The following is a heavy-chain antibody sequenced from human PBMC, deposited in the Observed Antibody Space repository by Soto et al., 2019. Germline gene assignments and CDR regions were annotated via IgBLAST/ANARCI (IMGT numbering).Heavy chain of an antibody. Sequence: GESLKISCKGSGYSFTSYWISWVRQMPGKGLEWMGRIDPSDSYTNYSPSFQGHVTISADKSISTAYLQWSSLKASDTAMYYCARQAYGGNSAGLFDYWGQGTLVTVSS. CDR3: ARQAYGGNSAGLFDY. D-gene: IGHD4-17*01. CDR1: GYSFTSYW. J-gene: IGHJ4*02. V-gene: IGHV5-10-1*01. CDR2: IDPSDSYT.